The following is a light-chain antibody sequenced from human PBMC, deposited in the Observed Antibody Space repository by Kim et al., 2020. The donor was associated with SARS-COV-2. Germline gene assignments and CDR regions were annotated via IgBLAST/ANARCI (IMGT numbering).Light chain of an antibody. V-gene: IGKV1-27*01. Sequence: SASRRDSVTISCRASQGISNYLAWYQQKPGKVPNLLIYAASTLQSGAPSRFSGSGSGTDFSLPISRLQPEYVAFYYCQKYNNAPYIFGQGNKLEI. J-gene: IGKJ2*01. CDR1: QGISNY. CDR3: QKYNNAPYI. CDR2: AAS.